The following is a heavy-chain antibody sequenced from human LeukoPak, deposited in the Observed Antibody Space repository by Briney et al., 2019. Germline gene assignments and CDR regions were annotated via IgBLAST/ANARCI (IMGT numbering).Heavy chain of an antibody. J-gene: IGHJ4*02. CDR1: GGSISSYY. D-gene: IGHD4-17*01. V-gene: IGHV4-59*01. CDR3: VRGVYGDPFDY. Sequence: SETLSLTCTLSGGSISSYYWSWIRKPPGKGLEWIGYIHSTDSIIYNPSLNSQVTISVDTSKNQFSLKLSSVTAADTEVYYCVRGVYGDPFDYWGKGTLVTVSS. CDR2: IHSTDSI.